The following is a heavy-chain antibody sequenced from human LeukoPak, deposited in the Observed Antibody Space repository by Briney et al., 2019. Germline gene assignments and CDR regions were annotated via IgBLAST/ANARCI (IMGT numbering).Heavy chain of an antibody. Sequence: PGGSLRLSCVASGFTFSSYWTSWVRQAPGKGLEWVANIKQDGSEKYYVDSVKGRFTISRDNAKNSLFLQMNSLRAEDTAVYYCVRGGDYADYWGQGTLVTVSS. CDR1: GFTFSSYW. CDR2: IKQDGSEK. V-gene: IGHV3-7*01. CDR3: VRGGDYADY. J-gene: IGHJ4*02.